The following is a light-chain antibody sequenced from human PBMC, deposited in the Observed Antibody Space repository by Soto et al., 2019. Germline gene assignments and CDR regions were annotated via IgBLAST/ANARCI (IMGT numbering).Light chain of an antibody. J-gene: IGKJ2*02. CDR3: QQYNSYPWT. CDR1: QSISSW. CDR2: KAS. V-gene: IGKV1-5*03. Sequence: IQVTQSPATQSASVGDRVTITCRASQSISSWLAWYQQKPGKAPKLLIYKASSLESGVPSRFSGSGSRTEFTLTISSLQPDDFATYYCQQYNSYPWTFGQGTKVDIK.